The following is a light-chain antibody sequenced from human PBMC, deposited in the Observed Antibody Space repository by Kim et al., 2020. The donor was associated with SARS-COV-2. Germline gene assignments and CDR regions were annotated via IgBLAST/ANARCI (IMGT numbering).Light chain of an antibody. CDR2: GAT. CDR1: HYITSY. V-gene: IGKV1-39*01. CDR3: QQSYRTPPYT. J-gene: IGKJ2*01. Sequence: ASEGDRVTITCRASHYITSYLNWYQLKPGKAPKLLIYGATTLQSGVPLRFSGSGVGTDFNLTITSLHADDSATYFCQQSYRTPPYTFGQGTKLEI.